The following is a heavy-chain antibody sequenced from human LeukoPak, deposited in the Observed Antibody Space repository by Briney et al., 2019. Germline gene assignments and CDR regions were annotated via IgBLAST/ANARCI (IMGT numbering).Heavy chain of an antibody. CDR2: ISSSSSYI. D-gene: IGHD6-6*01. CDR3: ARLRAYSSSSEYYYYMDV. Sequence: PGGSLRLSCAASGFTFSSYSMNWVRQAPGKGLEWVSSISSSSSYIYYADSVKGRFTISRDNAKNSLYLQMNSLRAEDTAVYYCARLRAYSSSSEYYYYMDVWGKGTTVTVSS. V-gene: IGHV3-21*01. CDR1: GFTFSSYS. J-gene: IGHJ6*03.